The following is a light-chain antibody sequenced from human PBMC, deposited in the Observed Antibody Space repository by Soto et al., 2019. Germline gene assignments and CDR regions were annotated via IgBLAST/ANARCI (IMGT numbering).Light chain of an antibody. V-gene: IGKV3-11*01. CDR2: DAS. J-gene: IGKJ1*01. CDR1: LSVSSY. Sequence: EIVLTQSPATLSLSPWERATLSCRASLSVSSYLAWYQQKPGQAPRLLIYDASNRATGIPARFSGSGSGTDFTLTISSLEPEDFAVYYCQQRSNWPWTFGQGTGVEIK. CDR3: QQRSNWPWT.